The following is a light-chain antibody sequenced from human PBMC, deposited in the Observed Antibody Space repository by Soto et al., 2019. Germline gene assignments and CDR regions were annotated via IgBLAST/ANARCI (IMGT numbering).Light chain of an antibody. CDR1: SSDVGSYNL. V-gene: IGLV2-23*02. CDR2: EVN. Sequence: QSALTQPASVSGSPGQSITISCTGTSSDVGSYNLVSWYQQHPGKAPKLMIYEVNKRPSGVSNRFSGSKSGNTASLTISGLQPEDEADYYCCSYAGSSTLYVFGTGTKLTVL. CDR3: CSYAGSSTLYV. J-gene: IGLJ1*01.